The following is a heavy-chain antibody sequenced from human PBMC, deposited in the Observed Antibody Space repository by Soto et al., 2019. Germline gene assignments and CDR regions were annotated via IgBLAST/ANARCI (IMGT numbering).Heavy chain of an antibody. CDR1: GFTFSGYA. J-gene: IGHJ4*02. CDR2: ISGSGGST. V-gene: IGHV3-23*01. Sequence: VQLLESGGGLVQPGGSLRLSCAASGFTFSGYAMSWVRQAPGKGLEWVSAISGSGGSTYYAASVKGRFTNSRDSSKNALNLQLNGLGAEDTAVYYFARGGLRVYSGYDIYWGQGNMVTVSS. D-gene: IGHD5-12*01. CDR3: ARGGLRVYSGYDIY.